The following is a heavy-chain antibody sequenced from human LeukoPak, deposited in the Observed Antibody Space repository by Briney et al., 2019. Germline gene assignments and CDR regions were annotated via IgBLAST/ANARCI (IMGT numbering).Heavy chain of an antibody. V-gene: IGHV4-59*01. CDR1: GGSISSFF. Sequence: PSETLSLTCTVSGGSISSFFWSWIRQPPGKGLEWIGYIYYSGSTNYNPSLKSRVTISVDTSKNQFSLKLSSVTAADTAVYYCARSEAGDNWFDPWGQGTLVTVSS. D-gene: IGHD6-19*01. CDR3: ARSEAGDNWFDP. J-gene: IGHJ5*02. CDR2: IYYSGST.